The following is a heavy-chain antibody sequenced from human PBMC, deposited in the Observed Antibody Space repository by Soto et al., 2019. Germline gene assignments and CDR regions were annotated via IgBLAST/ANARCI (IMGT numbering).Heavy chain of an antibody. D-gene: IGHD3-16*02. V-gene: IGHV4-34*01. CDR3: ARGGVHYDYVWGSYRYKPYFDY. J-gene: IGHJ4*02. CDR2: INHSGST. CDR1: GGSFSGYY. Sequence: PSETLSLTCAVYGGSFSGYYWSWIRQPPGKGLEWIGEINHSGSTNYNPSLKSRVTISVDTSQNQFSLKLSSVTAADTAVYYCARGGVHYDYVWGSYRYKPYFDYWGQGTLVTVSS.